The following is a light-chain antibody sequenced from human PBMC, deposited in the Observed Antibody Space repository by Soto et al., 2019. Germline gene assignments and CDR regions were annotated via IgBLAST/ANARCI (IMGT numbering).Light chain of an antibody. J-gene: IGLJ2*01. CDR3: AAWDDGLRGI. V-gene: IGLV1-47*01. CDR1: TTNIQTNY. CDR2: RND. Sequence: QSVLTQPPSASGTPGQRVTISCSGGTTNIQTNYVYWYQQLPGTAPRLIIYRNDQRPSGVPDRFSGSKSGTSASLAINGLRSEDEADYFCAAWDDGLRGIFGGGTKLTVL.